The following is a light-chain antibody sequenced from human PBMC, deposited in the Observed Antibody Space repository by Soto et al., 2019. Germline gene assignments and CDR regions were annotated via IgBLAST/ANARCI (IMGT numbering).Light chain of an antibody. V-gene: IGKV3-15*01. CDR1: KSVSGN. CDR2: GAS. J-gene: IGKJ3*01. Sequence: EIVMTQSPATLSGSPGERATLSCRTSKSVSGNLAWYQQKPGQAPRLLIYGASITANGIPARFSGSGSGTEFSLTIRRLQSEEFAVYYCQQYNNLPSSFGPGTKVHIK. CDR3: QQYNNLPSS.